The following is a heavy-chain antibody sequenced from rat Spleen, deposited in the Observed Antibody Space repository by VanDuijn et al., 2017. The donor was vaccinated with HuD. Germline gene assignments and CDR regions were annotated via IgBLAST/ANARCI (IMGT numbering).Heavy chain of an antibody. J-gene: IGHJ2*01. CDR1: GFTFSDYN. D-gene: IGHD1-6*01. CDR3: TRRVYTTDYGYFDY. V-gene: IGHV5-7*01. CDR2: ISYDGSNT. Sequence: EVQLVKSGGGLVQPGRSLKLSCAASGFTFSDYNMAWVRQAPKKGLEWVATISYDGSNTYYRDSVKGRFTISRDNGKSTLYLQMDSLTSEDTATYYCTRRVYTTDYGYFDYWGQGVMVTVSS.